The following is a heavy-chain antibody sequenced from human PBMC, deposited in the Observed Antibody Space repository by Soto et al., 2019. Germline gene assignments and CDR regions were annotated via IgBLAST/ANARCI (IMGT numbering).Heavy chain of an antibody. Sequence: PSETLSLTCTVSGGSISSGGYYWSWIRQHPGKGLEWIGYIYYSGSTYYNPSLKSRVTISVDTSKNQFSLKLRSVTAADTAVYYCSSSSGYADLFDPWGQGTLVTGSS. CDR1: GGSISSGGYY. CDR2: IYYSGST. D-gene: IGHD3-22*01. CDR3: SSSSGYADLFDP. J-gene: IGHJ5*02. V-gene: IGHV4-31*03.